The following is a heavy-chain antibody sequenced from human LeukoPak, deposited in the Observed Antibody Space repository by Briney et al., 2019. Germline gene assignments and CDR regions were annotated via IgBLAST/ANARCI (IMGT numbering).Heavy chain of an antibody. J-gene: IGHJ6*03. CDR2: MNPNSGNT. V-gene: IGHV1-8*01. Sequence: GASVEVSCKASGYTFTSYDINWVRQATGQGLEWMGWMNPNSGNTGYAQKFQGRVTMTRNTSISTAYMELSRLRSEDTAVYYCARGVLGSYIYYYYYMDVWGKGTTVTISS. CDR1: GYTFTSYD. CDR3: ARGVLGSYIYYYYYMDV. D-gene: IGHD1-26*01.